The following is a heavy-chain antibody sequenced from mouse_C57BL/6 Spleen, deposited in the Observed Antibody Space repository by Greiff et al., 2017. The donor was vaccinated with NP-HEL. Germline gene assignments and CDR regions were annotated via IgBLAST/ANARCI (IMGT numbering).Heavy chain of an antibody. CDR2: IYPRSGNT. CDR1: GYTFTSYG. Sequence: QVQLKQSGAELARPGASVKLSCKASGYTFTSYGISWVKQRPGPGLEWIGEIYPRSGNTYYNEKFKGKATLTADKSSSTAYMELRSLTSEDSAVYFCARSVDFHYYGSSDYYAMDYWGQGTSVTVSS. CDR3: ARSVDFHYYGSSDYYAMDY. D-gene: IGHD1-1*01. V-gene: IGHV1-81*01. J-gene: IGHJ4*01.